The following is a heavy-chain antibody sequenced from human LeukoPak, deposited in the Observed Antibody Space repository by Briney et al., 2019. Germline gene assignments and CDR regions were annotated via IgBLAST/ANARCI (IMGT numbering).Heavy chain of an antibody. CDR2: ISGSGGST. Sequence: GGSLRLSCAASGFTFSSYAMSWVRQAPGKGREGVAAISGSGGSTYYADSVKGRFTISRDNSKSTLYLQMNSLRAEDTAVYYCAKDIVVVPAAILGRSYYYYGMDVWGKGTTVTVSS. D-gene: IGHD2-2*01. CDR1: GFTFSSYA. CDR3: AKDIVVVPAAILGRSYYYYGMDV. J-gene: IGHJ6*04. V-gene: IGHV3-23*01.